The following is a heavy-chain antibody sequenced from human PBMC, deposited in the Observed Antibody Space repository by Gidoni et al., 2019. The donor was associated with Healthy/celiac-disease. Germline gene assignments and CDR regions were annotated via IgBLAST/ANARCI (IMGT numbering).Heavy chain of an antibody. CDR2: ISGSGGST. Sequence: EVQLLESGGGLVQPGGSLGLSFSASGFTFSSYAMSWVRQAPGKGLEWVSAISGSGGSTYYADSVKGRFTISRDNSKNTLYLQMNSLRAEDTAVYYCAKGSGWRTPFDYWGQGTLVTVSS. D-gene: IGHD6-19*01. J-gene: IGHJ4*02. V-gene: IGHV3-23*01. CDR3: AKGSGWRTPFDY. CDR1: GFTFSSYA.